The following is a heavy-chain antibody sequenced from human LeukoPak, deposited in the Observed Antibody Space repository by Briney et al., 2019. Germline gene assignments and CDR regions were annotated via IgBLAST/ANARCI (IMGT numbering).Heavy chain of an antibody. D-gene: IGHD3-10*01. CDR1: GDSIGSSSYY. V-gene: IGHV4-39*07. CDR2: IYYIGTT. CDR3: ASGRYGSGFDP. J-gene: IGHJ5*02. Sequence: SETLSLTCTVSGDSIGSSSYYWGWIRQPPGKGLEWIGSIYYIGTTYYNPSLKSRVTISVDTSKNQFSLKLSSVTAADTAVYYCASGRYGSGFDPWGQGTLVTVSS.